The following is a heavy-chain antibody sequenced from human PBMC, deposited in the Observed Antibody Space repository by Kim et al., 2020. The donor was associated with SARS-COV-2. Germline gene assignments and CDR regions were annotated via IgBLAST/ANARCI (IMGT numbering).Heavy chain of an antibody. J-gene: IGHJ3*02. Sequence: GGSLRLSCAASGFTFSSYGMHWVRQAPGKGLEWVAVIWYDGSNKYYADSVKGRFTISRDNSKNTLYLQMNSLRAEDTAVYYCAREGRPLVWWELPSNPNPTDAFDIWGQGTMVTVSS. CDR3: AREGRPLVWWELPSNPNPTDAFDI. D-gene: IGHD1-26*01. V-gene: IGHV3-33*01. CDR1: GFTFSSYG. CDR2: IWYDGSNK.